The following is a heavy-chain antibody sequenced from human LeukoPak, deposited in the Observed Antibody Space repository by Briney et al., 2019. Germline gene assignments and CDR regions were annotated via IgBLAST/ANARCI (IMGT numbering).Heavy chain of an antibody. CDR1: GYNFTSYW. CDR3: ARRYCSSTSCYAGSDY. D-gene: IGHD2-2*01. V-gene: IGHV5-51*01. CDR2: IYPGDSDT. Sequence: GESLKISCKGSGYNFTSYWIGWVRQMPWKGLEWMGIIYPGDSDTRYSPSFQGQVIISADKSISTAYLQWSSLKASDTAMYYCARRYCSSTSCYAGSDYWGQGTLVTVSS. J-gene: IGHJ4*02.